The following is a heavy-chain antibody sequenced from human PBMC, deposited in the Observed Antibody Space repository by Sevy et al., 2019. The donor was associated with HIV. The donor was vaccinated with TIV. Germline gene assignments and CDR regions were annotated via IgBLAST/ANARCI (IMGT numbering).Heavy chain of an antibody. J-gene: IGHJ4*02. CDR1: GFTFSSYA. CDR3: ASDGVGEYYDFWSGYYPFFDY. D-gene: IGHD3-3*01. Sequence: GGSLRLSCAASGFTFSSYAMHWVRQAPGKGLEWVAVISYDGSNKYYADSVKGRFTISRDNSKNTLYLQMNSLRAEDTSMYYCASDGVGEYYDFWSGYYPFFDYWGQGTLVTVSS. CDR2: ISYDGSNK. V-gene: IGHV3-30*04.